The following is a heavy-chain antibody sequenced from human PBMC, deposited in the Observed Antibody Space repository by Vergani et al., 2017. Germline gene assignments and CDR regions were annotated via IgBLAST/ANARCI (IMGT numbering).Heavy chain of an antibody. CDR2: ISYDGSNK. V-gene: IGHV3-30-3*01. J-gene: IGHJ5*02. Sequence: QVQLVESGGGVVQPGRSLRLSCAASGYTFSSYAMHWVRQAPGKGLEWVAVISYDGSNKYYADSVKGRFTISRDNSKNTLNRQMNSLRAEETAVYYCATLGVVPAAGGWFDPWGQGTLVTVSS. CDR1: GYTFSSYA. CDR3: ATLGVVPAAGGWFDP. D-gene: IGHD2-2*01.